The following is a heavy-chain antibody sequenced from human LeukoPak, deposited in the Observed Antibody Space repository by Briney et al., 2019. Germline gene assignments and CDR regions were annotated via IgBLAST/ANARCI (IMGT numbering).Heavy chain of an antibody. Sequence: GASVKVSCKASGDTFISYSISWVRQAPGQGLEWMGGIIPIFGTTNYAQKFQGRVTLTADDSTRTVYMEVSGLRSEDTAVYYCARAPSVAAPRDSDIVIIPAALDYWGQGTLVTVSS. V-gene: IGHV1-69*01. CDR1: GDTFISYS. CDR3: ARAPSVAAPRDSDIVIIPAALDY. J-gene: IGHJ4*02. D-gene: IGHD2-2*01. CDR2: IIPIFGTT.